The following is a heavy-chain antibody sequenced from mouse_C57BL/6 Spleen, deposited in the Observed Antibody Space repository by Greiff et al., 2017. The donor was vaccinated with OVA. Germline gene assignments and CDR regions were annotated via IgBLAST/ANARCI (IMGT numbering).Heavy chain of an antibody. Sequence: VQVVESGAELVKPGASVKISCKASGYAFSSYWMNWVKQRPGKGLEWIGQIYPGDGDTNYNGKFKGKATLTADKSSSTAYMQLSSLTSEDSAVYFCARFTRGDAMDYWGQGTSVTVSS. J-gene: IGHJ4*01. CDR3: ARFTRGDAMDY. CDR2: IYPGDGDT. CDR1: GYAFSSYW. V-gene: IGHV1-80*01.